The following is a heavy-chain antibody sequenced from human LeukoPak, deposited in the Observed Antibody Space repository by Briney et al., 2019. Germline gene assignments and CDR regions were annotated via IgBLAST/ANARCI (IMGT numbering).Heavy chain of an antibody. Sequence: GGSLRLSCAASGFSFTNYNMNWVRQAPGKGLEWVSSITTGSNYMYYADSVRGRFTISRDDAKASLSLQMDSLRAEDTAMYYCARGRYDSGSYYSIFDYWGQGTLVTVSS. CDR2: ITTGSNYM. V-gene: IGHV3-21*01. CDR3: ARGRYDSGSYYSIFDY. CDR1: GFSFTNYN. D-gene: IGHD3-22*01. J-gene: IGHJ4*02.